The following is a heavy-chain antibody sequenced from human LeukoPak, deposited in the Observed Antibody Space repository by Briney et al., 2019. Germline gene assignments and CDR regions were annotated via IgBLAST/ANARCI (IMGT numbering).Heavy chain of an antibody. D-gene: IGHD6-6*01. Sequence: SETLSLTCTVSGDSISSYYWSWIRQPAGKGLEWIGRIHPSGSTNYNPSLKSRVTLSVDTSKNQFSLKLSSVTAADTAVYYCARVSSSSEDNWFDPWGQGTLVTVSS. CDR3: ARVSSSSEDNWFDP. J-gene: IGHJ5*02. V-gene: IGHV4-4*07. CDR2: IHPSGST. CDR1: GDSISSYY.